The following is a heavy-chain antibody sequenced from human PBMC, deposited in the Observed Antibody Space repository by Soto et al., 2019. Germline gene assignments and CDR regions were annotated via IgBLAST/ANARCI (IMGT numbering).Heavy chain of an antibody. CDR1: GLTFRNYA. CDR3: VRDGDGFDFDY. D-gene: IGHD5-12*01. CDR2: IYTDGSGT. J-gene: IGHJ4*02. V-gene: IGHV3-74*01. Sequence: GGSLRLSCAASGLTFRNYAMTWVRQAPGKGLVWVSRIYTDGSGTDYADSVRGRFTMSRDNAKNTLYLQMNRLSAEDTALYYCVRDGDGFDFDYWGQGALVTVSS.